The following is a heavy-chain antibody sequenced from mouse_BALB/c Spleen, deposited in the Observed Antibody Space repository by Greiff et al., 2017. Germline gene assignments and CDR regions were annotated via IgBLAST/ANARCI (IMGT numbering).Heavy chain of an antibody. CDR1: GFSLSTSGMG. J-gene: IGHJ3*01. CDR3: ARRAYDYDGAWFAY. V-gene: IGHV8-12*01. D-gene: IGHD2-4*01. CDR2: IYWDDDK. Sequence: QVTLKVSGPGILQPSQTLSLTCSFSGFSLSTSGMGVSWIRQPSGKGLEWLAHIYWDDDKRYNPSLKSRLTISKDTSSNQVFLKITSVDTADTATYYCARRAYDYDGAWFAYWGQGTLVTVSA.